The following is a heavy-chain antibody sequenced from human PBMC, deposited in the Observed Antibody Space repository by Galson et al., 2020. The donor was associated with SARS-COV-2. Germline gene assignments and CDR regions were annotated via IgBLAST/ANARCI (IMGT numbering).Heavy chain of an antibody. CDR1: GFTFTNYA. CDR3: ARESSNWVSLDY. Sequence: GESLKISCAASGFTFTNYAIHWVRQAPGKGLEWVALISYDGNVQDYVDSVKGRFTISRDNSKNTLYLQMNSLRAEDTAVYFCARESSNWVSLDYWGQGTLVTVSS. J-gene: IGHJ4*02. D-gene: IGHD3-16*01. V-gene: IGHV3-30-3*01. CDR2: ISYDGNVQ.